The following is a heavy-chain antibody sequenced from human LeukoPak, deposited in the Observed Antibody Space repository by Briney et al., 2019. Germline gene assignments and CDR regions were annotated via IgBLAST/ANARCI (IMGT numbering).Heavy chain of an antibody. Sequence: GGSLRLSCAASGFTFSSYWMSWVRQAPGKGLEWVANIKQDGSEKYYVDSVKGRFTISRDNAKNSLYLQMNSLRAEDTAVYYCARDRLDTAMVRYFDYWGQGTLVTVSS. CDR2: IKQDGSEK. J-gene: IGHJ4*02. CDR1: GFTFSSYW. CDR3: ARDRLDTAMVRYFDY. V-gene: IGHV3-7*01. D-gene: IGHD5-18*01.